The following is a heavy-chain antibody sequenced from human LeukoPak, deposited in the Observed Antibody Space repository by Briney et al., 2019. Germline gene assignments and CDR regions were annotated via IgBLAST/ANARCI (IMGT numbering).Heavy chain of an antibody. CDR2: VKPDGSEK. V-gene: IGHV3-7*01. D-gene: IGHD3-22*01. CDR3: ARDRGYYVFDY. Sequence: GGSLRLSCAASGFTFSNYWMTWVRQAPEKGLEWVAHVKPDGSEKSYVDSVKGRFTISRDNAQNSLYLQMNSLRAEDTAVYYCARDRGYYVFDYWGQGTLVTVSS. J-gene: IGHJ4*02. CDR1: GFTFSNYW.